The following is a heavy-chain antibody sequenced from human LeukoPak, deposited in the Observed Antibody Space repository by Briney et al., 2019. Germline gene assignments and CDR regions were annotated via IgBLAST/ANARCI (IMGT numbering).Heavy chain of an antibody. CDR1: GFIFSNYA. J-gene: IGHJ4*02. Sequence: PGGSLRLSCAASGFIFSNYAMSWVRQAPGKGLECVSAIGGSGATTYYADSVKGRFTISRDNSENMLYLQMNSLRAEDTAIYYCARKLFGGGYYYDYWGQGTLVTVSS. CDR2: IGGSGATT. V-gene: IGHV3-23*01. D-gene: IGHD3-22*01. CDR3: ARKLFGGGYYYDY.